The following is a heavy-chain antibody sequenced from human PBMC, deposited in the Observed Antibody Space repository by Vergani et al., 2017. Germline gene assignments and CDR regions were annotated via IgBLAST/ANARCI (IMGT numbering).Heavy chain of an antibody. J-gene: IGHJ5*02. CDR3: ARQTQWLVTKQPPGWFDA. CDR2: IIPIFGIA. CDR1: GGTFSSYA. D-gene: IGHD6-19*01. V-gene: IGHV1-69*17. Sequence: QVQLVQSGAEVKKPGSSVKVSCKASGGTFSSYAISWVRQAPGQGLEWMGGIIPIFGIANYAQKFQGRVTITADKSTSTAYMELSSLRSEDTAVYYCARQTQWLVTKQPPGWFDAWGQGTLVTVSS.